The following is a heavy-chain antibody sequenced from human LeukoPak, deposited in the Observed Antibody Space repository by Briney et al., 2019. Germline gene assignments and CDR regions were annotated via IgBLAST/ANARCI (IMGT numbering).Heavy chain of an antibody. D-gene: IGHD3-16*01. CDR1: GGSSSSGGYS. V-gene: IGHV4-30-2*01. J-gene: IGHJ3*02. CDR2: IYHSGST. Sequence: SETLSLTCAVSGGSSSSGGYSWSWIRQPPGKGLEWIGYIYHSGSTHYNPSLKSRVTISVDRSKNQFSLKLSSVTAADTAVYYCARARGGKGAFDIWGQGTMVTVSS. CDR3: ARARGGKGAFDI.